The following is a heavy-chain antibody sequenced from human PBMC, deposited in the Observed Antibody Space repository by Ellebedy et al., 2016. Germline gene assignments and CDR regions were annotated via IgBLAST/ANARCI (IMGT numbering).Heavy chain of an antibody. CDR3: AREIDSSSCRFSFQH. CDR1: GFTFSSYW. D-gene: IGHD6-13*01. Sequence: GESLKISXAASGFTFSSYWMSWVRQAPGKGLEWVANIKQDGSEQDYVDSVKGRFTISRDNAKNSLYLQMNSLRAEDTAVYYCAREIDSSSCRFSFQHWGQGTLVTVSS. J-gene: IGHJ1*01. V-gene: IGHV3-7*01. CDR2: IKQDGSEQ.